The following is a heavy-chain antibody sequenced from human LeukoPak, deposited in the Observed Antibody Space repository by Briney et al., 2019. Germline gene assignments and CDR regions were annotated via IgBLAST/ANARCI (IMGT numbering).Heavy chain of an antibody. CDR3: ARNPYGDYRYYFDY. V-gene: IGHV3-7*03. CDR1: GFTFSSYW. J-gene: IGHJ4*02. D-gene: IGHD4-17*01. Sequence: QTGGSLRLSCAASGFTFSSYWMSWVRQAPGKGLEWVANIKQDGSEKYYVDSVKGRFTISRDNSKNTLYLQMNSLRAEDTAVYYCARNPYGDYRYYFDYWGQGTLVTVSS. CDR2: IKQDGSEK.